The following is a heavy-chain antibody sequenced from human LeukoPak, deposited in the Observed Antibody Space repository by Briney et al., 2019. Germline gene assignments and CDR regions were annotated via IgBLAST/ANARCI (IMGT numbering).Heavy chain of an antibody. V-gene: IGHV4-34*01. CDR2: IYEGGTT. CDR1: GESLNSYY. Sequence: SDTLSLTCAVYGESLNSYYWSWVRQPPGEGLEWIGEIYEGGTTKYNPSLKSRVAISMVPSKQQFSLRLSSVTAADTAVYYCARGAWATRLASWGLGTPVIVSS. CDR3: ARGAWATRLAS. D-gene: IGHD2-15*01. J-gene: IGHJ4*02.